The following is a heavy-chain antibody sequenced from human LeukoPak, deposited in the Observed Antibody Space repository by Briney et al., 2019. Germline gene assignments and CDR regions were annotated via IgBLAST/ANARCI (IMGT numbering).Heavy chain of an antibody. Sequence: SETLSLTCAVYGGSFSGYYWSWIRQPPGKGLEWIGEINHSGSTNYNPSLRSRVTISVDRSKNQFSLKLSSVTAADTAVYYCARVGDYYDSSGYYRDWYFDLWGRGTLVTVSS. J-gene: IGHJ2*01. D-gene: IGHD3-22*01. V-gene: IGHV4-34*01. CDR2: INHSGST. CDR3: ARVGDYYDSSGYYRDWYFDL. CDR1: GGSFSGYY.